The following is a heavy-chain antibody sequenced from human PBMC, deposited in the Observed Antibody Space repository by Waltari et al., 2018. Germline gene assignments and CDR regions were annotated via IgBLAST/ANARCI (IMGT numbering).Heavy chain of an antibody. CDR3: ARDGHSYFYGSWSDY. V-gene: IGHV3-30*01. D-gene: IGHD3-10*01. Sequence: QVHLVESGGVVVQPGKSLTLSCEVSGISVLTSAMHWVRQAPGKGLEWVAVISFDGNNIYFADSVKGRFTITRDNSKNTLYLQMNSLTPEDTGIYYCARDGHSYFYGSWSDYWGQGTLVTVSS. J-gene: IGHJ4*02. CDR1: GISVLTSA. CDR2: ISFDGNNI.